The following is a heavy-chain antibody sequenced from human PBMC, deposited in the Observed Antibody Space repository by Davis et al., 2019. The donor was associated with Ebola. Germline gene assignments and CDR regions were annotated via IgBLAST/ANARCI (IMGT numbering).Heavy chain of an antibody. Sequence: AASVKVSCKTSGYTFTAYFIHWVRRAPGEGLEWMGWINPNTGGTNSAQKFQGGVTMTRATSMTTAYLELNSLRSDDTAVYYCARAVPATQNLDYWGQGTLVTVSS. D-gene: IGHD2-15*01. V-gene: IGHV1-2*02. CDR2: INPNTGGT. CDR3: ARAVPATQNLDY. CDR1: GYTFTAYF. J-gene: IGHJ4*02.